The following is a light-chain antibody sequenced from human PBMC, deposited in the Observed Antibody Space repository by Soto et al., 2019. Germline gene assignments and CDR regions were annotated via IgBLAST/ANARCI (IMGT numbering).Light chain of an antibody. CDR3: SSYTTTSTWV. V-gene: IGLV2-14*01. Sequence: QSALTQPASVSGSPGQSITFSCTGTITDVGSSNYVSWYKQHPGKAPKLMIYDVSNRPSGVSNRFSGSKSGNTASLTISGLQAEDEADYYCSSYTTTSTWVFGGGTQLTVL. CDR2: DVS. CDR1: ITDVGSSNY. J-gene: IGLJ7*01.